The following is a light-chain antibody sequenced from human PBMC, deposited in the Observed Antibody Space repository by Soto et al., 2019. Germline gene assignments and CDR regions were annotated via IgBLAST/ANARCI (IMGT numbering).Light chain of an antibody. CDR3: CSLTTSHTYV. V-gene: IGLV2-14*03. Sequence: QSALTQPASVSGSPGQSITISCTGTSSDIGHYDYVSWYQQHPGKAPKLMIYHVTYRPSGVSNRYSRSKSGNSASLTISGLKTDEEADYYCCSLTTSHTYVFGSGTKLTVL. J-gene: IGLJ1*01. CDR1: SSDIGHYDY. CDR2: HVT.